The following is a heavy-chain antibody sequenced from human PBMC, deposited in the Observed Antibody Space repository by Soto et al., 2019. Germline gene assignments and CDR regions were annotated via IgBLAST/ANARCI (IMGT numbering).Heavy chain of an antibody. CDR1: GYTFTVYY. J-gene: IGHJ4*02. CDR2: ITASTDNT. V-gene: IGHV1-3*01. CDR3: ARGRVAATGGYYFDY. D-gene: IGHD1-26*01. Sequence: ASLKVSCKASGYTFTVYYMHWVRQAPGQGLEWMGWITASTDNTRYSQKFQGRVTITRDTSASTVYMELRSLRSEDRAVYYCARGRVAATGGYYFDYWGQGTPVTVSS.